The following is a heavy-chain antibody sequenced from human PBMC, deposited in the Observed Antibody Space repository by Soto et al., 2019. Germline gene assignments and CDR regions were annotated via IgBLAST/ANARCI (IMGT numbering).Heavy chain of an antibody. V-gene: IGHV1-8*01. CDR2: MNPNSGNT. D-gene: IGHD2-2*01. Sequence: GASVKVSCKASGYTFTSYDINWVRQATGQGLEWMGWMNPNSGNTGYAQKFQGRVTMTRNTSISTAYMELSSLRSEDTAVYYCARGKFSSTSCYLGHYYYYYMDVWGKGTTVTVSS. J-gene: IGHJ6*03. CDR1: GYTFTSYD. CDR3: ARGKFSSTSCYLGHYYYYYMDV.